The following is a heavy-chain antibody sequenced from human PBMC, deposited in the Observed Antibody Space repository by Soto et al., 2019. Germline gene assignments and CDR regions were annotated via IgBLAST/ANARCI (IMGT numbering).Heavy chain of an antibody. J-gene: IGHJ6*02. CDR2: ISAYNGNT. D-gene: IGHD3-22*01. V-gene: IGHV1-18*01. CDR1: GYTFTSYG. Sequence: GASLKVSCKASGYTFTSYGISWVRQAPGQGLEWMGWISAYNGNTNYAQKLQGRVTMTTDTSTSTAYMELRSLRSDDTAVYYCARGGYSNYYYYGMDVWGQGTTVTVSS. CDR3: ARGGYSNYYYYGMDV.